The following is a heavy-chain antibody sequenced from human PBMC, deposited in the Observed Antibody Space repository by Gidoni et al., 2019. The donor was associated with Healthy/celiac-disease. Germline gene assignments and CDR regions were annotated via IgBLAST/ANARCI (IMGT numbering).Heavy chain of an antibody. CDR2: NSSSSSYI. V-gene: IGHV3-21*04. J-gene: IGHJ3*02. CDR1: GFTFSSYS. Sequence: EVQLVESGGGLVKPGGSLRLSCAASGFTFSSYSMNWVRQAPGQGLEWFSSNSSSSSYIYYADAVKGGFTIARDNAKNSLYLQMKSLGAEDTAVYYCARGYYDSSGYYYDALDIWGQGTMVTVSS. D-gene: IGHD3-22*01. CDR3: ARGYYDSSGYYYDALDI.